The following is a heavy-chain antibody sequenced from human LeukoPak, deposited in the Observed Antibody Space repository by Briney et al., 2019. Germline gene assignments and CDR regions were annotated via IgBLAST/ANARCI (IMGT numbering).Heavy chain of an antibody. J-gene: IGHJ6*02. Sequence: SETLSLTCTVSGGSISSYYWSWIRQPPGKGLEWIGYIYYSGSTNYNPSLKSRVTISVDTSKNQFSLKLSSVTAADTAVYYCARLPSYSRYYYYGMDVWGQGTTITVSS. CDR3: ARLPSYSRYYYYGMDV. D-gene: IGHD1-26*01. CDR1: GGSISSYY. CDR2: IYYSGST. V-gene: IGHV4-59*08.